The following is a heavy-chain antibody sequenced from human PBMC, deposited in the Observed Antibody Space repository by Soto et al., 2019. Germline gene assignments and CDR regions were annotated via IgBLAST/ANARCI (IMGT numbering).Heavy chain of an antibody. Sequence: GGSLRLSCAASGFTFSSYGMHWVRQAPGKGLEWVAVISYDGSNKYYADSVKGRFTISRDNSKNTLYLQMNSLRAEDTAVYYCAKDGALTTVTTFGYYYGMDVWGQGTTVTVSS. CDR1: GFTFSSYG. V-gene: IGHV3-30*18. J-gene: IGHJ6*02. CDR3: AKDGALTTVTTFGYYYGMDV. D-gene: IGHD4-17*01. CDR2: ISYDGSNK.